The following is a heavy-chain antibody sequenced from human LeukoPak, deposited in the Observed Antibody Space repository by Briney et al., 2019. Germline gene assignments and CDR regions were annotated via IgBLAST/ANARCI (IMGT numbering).Heavy chain of an antibody. CDR2: IKQDGSEK. CDR1: GFTFSSYW. V-gene: IGHV3-7*01. CDR3: ARDGTAAGLYFDL. D-gene: IGHD6-13*01. J-gene: IGHJ4*01. Sequence: PGGSLRLPCAASGFTFSSYWMSWVRQAPGKGLEWVANIKQDGSEKYYVDSVKGRFTISRDNAKNSLYLQMSSLRAEDTAVYYCARDGTAAGLYFDLWGQGTLVTVSS.